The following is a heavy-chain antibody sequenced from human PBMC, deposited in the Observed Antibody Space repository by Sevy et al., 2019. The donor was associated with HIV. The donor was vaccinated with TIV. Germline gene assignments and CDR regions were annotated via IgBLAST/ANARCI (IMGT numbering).Heavy chain of an antibody. CDR1: GYSISSGYY. D-gene: IGHD6-25*01. V-gene: IGHV4-38-2*01. Sequence: SETLSLTCAVSGYSISSGYYRGWIRQPPGKGLEWIGSIYHSGSTYYNPSLKSRVTMSVDTSKNHFSLKLSSVTAADTAVYYCARVVDGDPSGHFDYWGQGTLVTVSS. CDR3: ARVVDGDPSGHFDY. J-gene: IGHJ4*02. CDR2: IYHSGST.